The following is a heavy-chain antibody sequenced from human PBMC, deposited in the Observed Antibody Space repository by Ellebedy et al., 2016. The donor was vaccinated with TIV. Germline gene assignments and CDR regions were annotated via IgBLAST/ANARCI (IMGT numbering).Heavy chain of an antibody. CDR3: ARDPGYTTGIGRLGY. CDR2: ISAYNGNT. CDR1: GYTFTSYA. D-gene: IGHD2-2*02. Sequence: ASVKVSXXASGYTFTSYAMHWVRQAPGQGLEWMGWISAYNGNTNYAQKLQGRVTMTTDTSTSTAYMELRSLRSDDTAVYYCARDPGYTTGIGRLGYWGQGTLVTVSS. J-gene: IGHJ4*02. V-gene: IGHV1-18*01.